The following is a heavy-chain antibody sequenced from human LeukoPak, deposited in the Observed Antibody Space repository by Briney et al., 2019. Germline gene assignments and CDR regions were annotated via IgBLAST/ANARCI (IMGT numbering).Heavy chain of an antibody. V-gene: IGHV3-33*01. Sequence: GGSLRLSCAASGFIFSSYGMHWVRQAPGKGLEWVSLIWYDGSKSHHADSVKGRFTISRDNSKNTLYLEMNSLRAEYTAVYYCASMTTVTLDDAFDIWGQGTMVTVSS. D-gene: IGHD4-17*01. CDR3: ASMTTVTLDDAFDI. J-gene: IGHJ3*02. CDR1: GFIFSSYG. CDR2: IWYDGSKS.